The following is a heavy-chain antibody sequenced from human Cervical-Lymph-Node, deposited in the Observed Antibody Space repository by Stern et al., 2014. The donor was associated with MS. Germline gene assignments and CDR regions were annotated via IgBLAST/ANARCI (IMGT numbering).Heavy chain of an antibody. V-gene: IGHV3-73*01. CDR3: GGGGGGGGVDY. CDR2: IPSKDNNYAT. J-gene: IGHJ4*02. D-gene: IGHD3-16*01. CDR1: GFTFSDSA. Sequence: VQLVESGGGLIQPGGSLQLSCAASGFTFSDSAMHWVRQTSGKGLEWVGRIPSKDNNYATAYAASAKGRFTVSSSLSNTTPPLQMNSLKTEGRAGYGWGGGGGGGGVDYWGQGTLVTVSS.